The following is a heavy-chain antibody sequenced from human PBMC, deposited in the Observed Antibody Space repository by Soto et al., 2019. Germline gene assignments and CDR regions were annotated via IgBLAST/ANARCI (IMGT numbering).Heavy chain of an antibody. J-gene: IGHJ5*02. V-gene: IGHV4-30-2*01. Sequence: ASETLSLTCAVSGGSISSGDYSWSWIRQPPGKGLEWIGYIYNSGSTHYNPSLKSRVTISVDRSKNQFSLKLTSVTAADTAVYYCARVVVAAKGGWFDPWGQGTLVTVSS. CDR1: GGSISSGDYS. CDR3: ARVVVAAKGGWFDP. D-gene: IGHD2-15*01. CDR2: IYNSGST.